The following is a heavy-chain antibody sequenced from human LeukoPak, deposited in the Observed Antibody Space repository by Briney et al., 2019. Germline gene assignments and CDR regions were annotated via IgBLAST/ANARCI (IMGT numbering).Heavy chain of an antibody. J-gene: IGHJ3*02. CDR1: DGSISRYY. CDR2: IYYSGST. CDR3: ARWGRSGDAFDI. V-gene: IGHV4-59*01. Sequence: SETLSLTCTVSDGSISRYYWSWIRQPPGKGLEWVGYIYYSGSTKYNPSLKSRVTISVDTSKNQFSLKLTSVTAADTAVYYCARWGRSGDAFDIWGQGTMVTVSP. D-gene: IGHD3-16*01.